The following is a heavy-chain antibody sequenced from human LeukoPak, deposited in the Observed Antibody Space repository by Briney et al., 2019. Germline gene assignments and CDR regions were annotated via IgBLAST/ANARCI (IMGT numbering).Heavy chain of an antibody. V-gene: IGHV4-39*02. D-gene: IGHD6-19*01. J-gene: IGHJ4*02. CDR3: AREGIALAGVFDY. Sequence: KTSETLSLTCTVSGGSISSSSYYWGWLRQPPGKGLEWIGSIYYSGSTYYNPSLKSRVTISVDTSKNQFSLKLSSVTAADTAVYYCAREGIALAGVFDYWGQGTLVTVSS. CDR1: GGSISSSSYY. CDR2: IYYSGST.